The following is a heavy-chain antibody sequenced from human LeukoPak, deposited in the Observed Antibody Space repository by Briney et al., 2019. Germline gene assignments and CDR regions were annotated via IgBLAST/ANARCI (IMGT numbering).Heavy chain of an antibody. CDR2: INAGNGNT. D-gene: IGHD3-10*01. CDR1: GYTFTSYA. V-gene: IGHV1-3*01. J-gene: IGHJ5*02. Sequence: GASVKASCKASGYTFTSYAMHWVRQAPGQRLEWMGWINAGNGNTKYSQKFQGRVTITRDTSASTAYMGLSSLRSEDTAVYYCARDPSDLLWFGELFVWFDPWGQGTLVTVSS. CDR3: ARDPSDLLWFGELFVWFDP.